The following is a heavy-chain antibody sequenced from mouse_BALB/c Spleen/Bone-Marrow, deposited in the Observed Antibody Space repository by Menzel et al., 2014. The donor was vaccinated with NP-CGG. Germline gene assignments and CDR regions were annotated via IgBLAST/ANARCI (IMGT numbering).Heavy chain of an antibody. V-gene: IGHV7-1*02. J-gene: IGHJ2*01. CDR2: SRIKAYDYTT. D-gene: IGHD4-1*01. CDR3: ARGELETGSLDY. Sequence: EVKLMGSGGGLVQPGGSLRLSCATFGFSFSDFYMELVRPPSGKRLGWIAASRIKAYDYTTEYSASVKGRFIVSRDNAQSTLYLQMNAVRAEDTAIYYCARGELETGSLDYWGQGTTLTVSS. CDR1: GFSFSDFY.